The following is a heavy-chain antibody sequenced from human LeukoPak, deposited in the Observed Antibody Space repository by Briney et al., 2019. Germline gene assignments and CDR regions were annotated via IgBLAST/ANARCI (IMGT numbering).Heavy chain of an antibody. CDR1: GFTFSSYS. CDR3: ARSITMVRGVIENYFDY. D-gene: IGHD3-10*01. Sequence: GGSLRLSCAASGFTFSSYSMNWVRQAPGKGLEWVSYISSSSSTIYYADSVKGRFTISRDNAKNSLYLQMNSLRAEDTAVYYCARSITMVRGVIENYFDYWGQGTLVTVSS. V-gene: IGHV3-48*01. J-gene: IGHJ4*02. CDR2: ISSSSSTI.